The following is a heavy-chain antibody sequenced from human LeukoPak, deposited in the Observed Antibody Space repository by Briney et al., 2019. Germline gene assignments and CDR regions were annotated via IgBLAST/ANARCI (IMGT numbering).Heavy chain of an antibody. CDR2: ISSSSSYI. J-gene: IGHJ4*02. CDR1: GFTFSSYS. V-gene: IGHV3-21*01. D-gene: IGHD5-18*01. Sequence: GGSLRLSCAASGFTFSSYSMNWVRQAPGKGLEWVSFISSSSSYIYYADSVKGRFTISRDNAKNSLYLQMNSLRAEDTAVYYCARESGYSYDQAFDYWGQGTLVTVSS. CDR3: ARESGYSYDQAFDY.